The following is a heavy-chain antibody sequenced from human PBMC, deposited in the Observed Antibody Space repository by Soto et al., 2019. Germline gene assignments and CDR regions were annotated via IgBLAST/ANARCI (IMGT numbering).Heavy chain of an antibody. CDR1: GGSISSYY. D-gene: IGHD6-6*01. Sequence: SETLSLTCTVSGGSISSYYWSWIRQPPGKGLEWIGYIYYSGSTNYNPSLKSRVTISVDTSKNQFSLKLSSVTAADTAVYYCATSSIAAPYYYYYMDVWGKGTTVTVSS. CDR3: ATSSIAAPYYYYYMDV. CDR2: IYYSGST. V-gene: IGHV4-59*01. J-gene: IGHJ6*03.